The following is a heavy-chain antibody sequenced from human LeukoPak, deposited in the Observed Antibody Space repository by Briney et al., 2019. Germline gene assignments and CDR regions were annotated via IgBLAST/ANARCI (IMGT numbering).Heavy chain of an antibody. CDR2: ISYDGSNK. J-gene: IGHJ4*02. CDR1: GFTFSSYA. Sequence: PGRSLRLSCAASGFTFSSYAMHWVRQAPGKGLEWVAVISYDGSNKYYADSVKGRFTISRDNSKNTLYLQMNSLRAEDTAVYYCARGGYGDYYFDYWGQGTLVTVSS. CDR3: ARGGYGDYYFDY. D-gene: IGHD4-17*01. V-gene: IGHV3-30*04.